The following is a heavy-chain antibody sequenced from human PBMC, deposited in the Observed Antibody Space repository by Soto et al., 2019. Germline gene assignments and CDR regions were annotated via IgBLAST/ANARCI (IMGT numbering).Heavy chain of an antibody. CDR1: GYTFTSYV. CDR2: ISAYNGNT. V-gene: IGHV1-18*01. J-gene: IGHJ4*02. D-gene: IGHD3-10*01. CDR3: AREYYYVSWSYYSLEY. Sequence: VQLVQSGAEVKKPGASVKVSCKASGYTFTSYVISWVRQAPGQGLEWMGWISAYNGNTNDAQKLQGRVTMTTDKSPSTAYMELRSLRSDDTAVYYCAREYYYVSWSYYSLEYWGQGTLVTVSS.